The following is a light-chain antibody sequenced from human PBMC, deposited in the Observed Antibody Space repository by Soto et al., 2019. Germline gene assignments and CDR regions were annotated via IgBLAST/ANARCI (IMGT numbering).Light chain of an antibody. Sequence: DVVVTQTPLSLSVTPGQPASMSFKSIQSLLYSDGKTYLYWYLQRPGQPPQLLIYDVSNRFSGVPDRFSGSGSGTDFTLKISRVEAEDVGVYYCMQRTHVPITFGQGTRLEI. CDR3: MQRTHVPIT. CDR2: DVS. CDR1: QSLLYSDGKTY. V-gene: IGKV2D-29*01. J-gene: IGKJ5*01.